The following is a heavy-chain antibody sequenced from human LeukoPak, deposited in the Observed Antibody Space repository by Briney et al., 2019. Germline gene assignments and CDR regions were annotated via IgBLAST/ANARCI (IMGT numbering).Heavy chain of an antibody. V-gene: IGHV3-15*01. CDR2: IKSKTDGGTT. CDR3: TTDSPYFDWSTTLDY. J-gene: IGHJ4*02. Sequence: GGSLRLSCAASGFTFSNTWMSWVRQAPGKGLEWVGRIKSKTDGGTTDYAAPVKGRFTISRDDSKNTLYLQMNSLKTEDTAVYYCTTDSPYFDWSTTLDYWGQGTLVTVSS. D-gene: IGHD3-9*01. CDR1: GFTFSNTW.